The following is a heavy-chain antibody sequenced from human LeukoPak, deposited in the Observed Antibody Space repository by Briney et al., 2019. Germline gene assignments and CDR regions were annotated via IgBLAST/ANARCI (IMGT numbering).Heavy chain of an antibody. V-gene: IGHV1-69*01. J-gene: IGHJ3*02. CDR2: IIPIFGTA. Sequence: SSAKVSCKASGGTFSSYAISWVRQAPGQGLEWMGGIIPIFGTANYAQKFQGRVTITADESTSTAYMELSSLRSEDTAVYYCAKKSVGNIQGGAFDIWGQGTMVTVSS. D-gene: IGHD1-26*01. CDR3: AKKSVGNIQGGAFDI. CDR1: GGTFSSYA.